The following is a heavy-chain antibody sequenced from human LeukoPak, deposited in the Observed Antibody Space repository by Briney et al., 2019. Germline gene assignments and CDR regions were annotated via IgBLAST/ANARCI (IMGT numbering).Heavy chain of an antibody. Sequence: SETLSLTCTVSGGSISSSSYYWGWIRQPPGKGLEWIGSIYYSGSTYYNPSLKSRVTISVDTSKNQFSLKVSSVTAADTAVYYCARIQSRGIVGATTLSDYWGQGTLVTVSS. CDR1: GGSISSSSYY. CDR2: IYYSGST. V-gene: IGHV4-39*01. CDR3: ARIQSRGIVGATTLSDY. J-gene: IGHJ4*02. D-gene: IGHD1-26*01.